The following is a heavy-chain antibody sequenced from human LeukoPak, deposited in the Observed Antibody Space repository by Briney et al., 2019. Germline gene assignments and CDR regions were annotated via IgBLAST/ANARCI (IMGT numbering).Heavy chain of an antibody. J-gene: IGHJ4*02. V-gene: IGHV3-30*18. CDR1: GFTFSSYG. Sequence: GGSLRLSCAASGFTFSSYGMHWVRQAPGKGLEWVAVISYDGSNKYYADSVKGRFTISRDNSKNTLYLQMNSLRAEDTAVYYCANSFGDYPYWGQGTLVTVSS. CDR2: ISYDGSNK. D-gene: IGHD4-17*01. CDR3: ANSFGDYPY.